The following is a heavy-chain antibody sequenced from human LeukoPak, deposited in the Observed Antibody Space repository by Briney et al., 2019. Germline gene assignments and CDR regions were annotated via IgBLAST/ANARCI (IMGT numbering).Heavy chain of an antibody. CDR2: IYYSGST. CDR1: GGSISSSSYY. V-gene: IGHV4-39*01. Sequence: SETLSLTCTVSGGSISSSSYYWGWIRQPPGKGLEWFGSIYYSGSTYYNPSLKSRVTISVDTSKNQFSLKLSSVTAADTAVYYCARCNIGYGQVANWFDPWGQGTLVTVSS. J-gene: IGHJ5*02. D-gene: IGHD5-18*01. CDR3: ARCNIGYGQVANWFDP.